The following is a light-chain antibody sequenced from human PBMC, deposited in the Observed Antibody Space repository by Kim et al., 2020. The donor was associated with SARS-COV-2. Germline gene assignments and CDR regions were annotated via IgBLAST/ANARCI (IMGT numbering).Light chain of an antibody. CDR3: QAWDSNTVV. J-gene: IGLJ2*01. CDR2: QHN. V-gene: IGLV3-1*01. CDR1: KLGDKY. Sequence: SYELTQPPSVSVSPGQTASITCSGDKLGDKYASWYQQKPGQSPVVVIYQHNKRPSGIPERFSGSSSGNTATLTISETQAMDEADYYCQAWDSNTVVFGGGTQLTVL.